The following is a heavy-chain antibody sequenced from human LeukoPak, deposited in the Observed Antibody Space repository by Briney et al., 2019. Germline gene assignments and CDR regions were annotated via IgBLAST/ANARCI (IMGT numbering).Heavy chain of an antibody. CDR3: ARFRYASTWPYGVDV. Sequence: GGSLRLSCAASGFIFSDYYMSWIRQAPGKGLEWVSYISSSGGSRTYYVDSVKGRFTISRDNAKNSLYLQMNSLRAEDTAVYYCARFRYASTWPYGVDVWGQGTTVTVSS. CDR1: GFIFSDYY. V-gene: IGHV3-11*01. J-gene: IGHJ6*02. CDR2: ISSSGGSRT. D-gene: IGHD6-13*01.